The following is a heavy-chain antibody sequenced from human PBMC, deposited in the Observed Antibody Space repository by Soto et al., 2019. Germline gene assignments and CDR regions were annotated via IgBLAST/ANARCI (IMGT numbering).Heavy chain of an antibody. CDR3: ARDKDRLPLGGNYYYILDV. Sequence: QVQLEQSGAEVKQPGSSVRVSCKASGGTFSNSAISWVRQAPGQGLEWMGGIMPIFRTPDYAQKFQGRVPLTADESTSTAYMELHGLTSDDTAVYYCARDKDRLPLGGNYYYILDVWGQGTTVTVSS. CDR2: IMPIFRTP. J-gene: IGHJ6*02. D-gene: IGHD5-12*01. V-gene: IGHV1-69*12. CDR1: GGTFSNSA.